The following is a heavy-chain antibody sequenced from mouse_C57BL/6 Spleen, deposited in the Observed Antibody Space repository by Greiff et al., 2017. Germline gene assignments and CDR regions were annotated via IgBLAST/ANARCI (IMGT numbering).Heavy chain of an antibody. Sequence: QVQLQQSGAELMKPGASVKLSCKATGYTFTGYWIEWVKQRPGNGLEWIGEILPGSGSTNYNEKFKGKATFTAETSSNTAYMQLSSLTNEYSAIYNCANFTTEVEGSCAYWGQGTLVTVSA. CDR2: ILPGSGST. CDR3: ANFTTEVEGSCAY. D-gene: IGHD1-1*01. J-gene: IGHJ3*01. CDR1: GYTFTGYW. V-gene: IGHV1-9*01.